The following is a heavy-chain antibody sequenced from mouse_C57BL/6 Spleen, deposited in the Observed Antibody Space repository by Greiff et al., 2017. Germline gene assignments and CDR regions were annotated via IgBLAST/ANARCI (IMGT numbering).Heavy chain of an antibody. CDR3: ARDAPETFAY. CDR2: IHPNSGST. Sequence: QVQLQQPGAELVKPGASVKLSCKASGYTFTSYWMHWVKQRPGQGLEWIGMIHPNSGSTNYNEKFKSKATLTVDKSSSTVYMQLSSLTSEDSAVYYCARDAPETFAYWGQGTLVTVSA. V-gene: IGHV1-64*01. CDR1: GYTFTSYW. J-gene: IGHJ3*01.